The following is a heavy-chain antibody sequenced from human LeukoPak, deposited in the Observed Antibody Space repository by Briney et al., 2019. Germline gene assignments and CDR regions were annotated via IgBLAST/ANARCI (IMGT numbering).Heavy chain of an antibody. J-gene: IGHJ3*02. CDR1: GGSFSGYY. CDR2: INHSGST. Sequence: PSETLSLTCAVYGGSFSGYYWSWIRQPPGKGLEWIGEINHSGSTNYNPSLKSRVTISVDTSKNQFSLKLSSVTAADTAVYYCARASRGNAEADAFDIWGQGTMVTVSS. V-gene: IGHV4-34*01. CDR3: ARASRGNAEADAFDI. D-gene: IGHD4-23*01.